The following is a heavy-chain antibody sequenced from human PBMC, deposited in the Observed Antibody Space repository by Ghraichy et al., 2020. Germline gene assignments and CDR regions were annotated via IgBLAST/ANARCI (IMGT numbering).Heavy chain of an antibody. Sequence: GESLNISCAASGFTFSNYGIHWVRQAPGKGLEWVAVISYDGSNKLYADSVKGRFTISRDNSKNTVYLQMNSLRGEDTAVYYCAKSGYTLYYFDYWGQGILVTVSS. CDR1: GFTFSNYG. CDR3: AKSGYTLYYFDY. J-gene: IGHJ4*02. V-gene: IGHV3-30*18. D-gene: IGHD5-18*01. CDR2: ISYDGSNK.